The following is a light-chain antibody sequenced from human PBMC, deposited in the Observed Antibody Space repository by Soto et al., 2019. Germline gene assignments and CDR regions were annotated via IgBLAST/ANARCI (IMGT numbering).Light chain of an antibody. CDR2: GAS. CDR1: QSVSNN. J-gene: IGKJ1*01. V-gene: IGKV3-15*01. Sequence: EIVMTQSPATLSVSPGERATLSCRASQSVSNNLAWYQQKPGQAPRLLIYGASTRATGIPARFSGSGSGTEFTLTISSLQSEDFAVYYCQQYNGIAWTFGQGTKVEIK. CDR3: QQYNGIAWT.